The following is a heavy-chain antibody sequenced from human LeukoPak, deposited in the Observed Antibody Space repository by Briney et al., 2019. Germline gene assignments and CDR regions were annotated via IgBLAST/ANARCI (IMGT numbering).Heavy chain of an antibody. Sequence: GGSLRLSCAVSGFTVSHNYMSWVRQAPGKGLEWVSIIYNDGSSYYADSVKGRFTISRDNSKNTLYLQMNNLRAEDTALYYCAKNQGQWLVPVDYWGQGTLVTVSS. CDR2: IYNDGSS. V-gene: IGHV3-53*01. D-gene: IGHD6-19*01. CDR1: GFTVSHNY. CDR3: AKNQGQWLVPVDY. J-gene: IGHJ4*02.